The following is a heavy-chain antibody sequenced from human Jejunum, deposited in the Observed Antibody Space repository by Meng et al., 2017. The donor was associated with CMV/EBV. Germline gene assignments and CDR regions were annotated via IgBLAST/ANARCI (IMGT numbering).Heavy chain of an antibody. CDR2: INGDGNTT. D-gene: IGHD1-26*01. J-gene: IGHJ4*02. Sequence: ASGFKVRRYLLHWGRQVPGKGLVWVSRINGDGNTTAYADSVQGRFTISRDNAQNTLYLQMNSLTAEDTGVYYCANTKYSGTYFDFWGQGTLVTVSS. CDR3: ANTKYSGTYFDF. V-gene: IGHV3-74*01. CDR1: GFKVRRYL.